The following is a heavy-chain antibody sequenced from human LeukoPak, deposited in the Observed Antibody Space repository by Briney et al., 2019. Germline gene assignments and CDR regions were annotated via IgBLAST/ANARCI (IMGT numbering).Heavy chain of an antibody. CDR2: LNQGGSDK. J-gene: IGHJ4*02. D-gene: IGHD5-18*01. CDR1: GFTFSTYW. V-gene: IGHV3-7*03. Sequence: GGSLRLSCAASGFTFSTYWMTWVRQAPGKGLEWVANLNQGGSDKYYVDSVKGRFTISRDNTKNSLYLQMNSLRAEDTAVYYCAKDRGYSYGISEYWGQGTLVTVSS. CDR3: AKDRGYSYGISEY.